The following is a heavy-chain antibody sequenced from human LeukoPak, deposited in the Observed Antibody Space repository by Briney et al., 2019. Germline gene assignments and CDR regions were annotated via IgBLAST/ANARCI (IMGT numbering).Heavy chain of an antibody. J-gene: IGHJ5*02. V-gene: IGHV3-74*01. CDR1: GFTFSSYW. D-gene: IGHD3-22*01. CDR2: INSDGSST. CDR3: ARWAPLAYYEGFDP. Sequence: GGSLRLSCAASGFTFSSYWMHWVRQAPGKGLVWVSRINSDGSSTSYADSVKGRFTISRDNAKNTLYLQTNSLRAEDTAVYYCARWAPLAYYEGFDPWGQGTLVTVSS.